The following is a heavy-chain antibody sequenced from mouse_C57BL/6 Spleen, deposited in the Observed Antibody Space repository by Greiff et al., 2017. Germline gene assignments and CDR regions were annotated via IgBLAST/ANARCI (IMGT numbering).Heavy chain of an antibody. CDR1: GYTFTGYW. V-gene: IGHV1-9*01. D-gene: IGHD1-1*01. CDR2: ILPGGGST. CDR3: ARRGDYGPWFAY. Sequence: QVQLQQSGAELMKPGASVKLSCKATGYTFTGYWIEWVKQRPGHGFEWIGEILPGGGSTNYNEKFKGRATFTADTSSNTAYMHLSSLPTEDSAIYYWARRGDYGPWFAYWGQETLVTVSA. J-gene: IGHJ3*01.